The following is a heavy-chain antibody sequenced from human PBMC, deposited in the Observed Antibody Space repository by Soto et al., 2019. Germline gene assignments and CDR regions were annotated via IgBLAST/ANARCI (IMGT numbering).Heavy chain of an antibody. Sequence: ASVKVSCKASGYTFTGYYMHWVRQAPGQGLEWMGWINPNSGGTNYAQKFQGRVTMTRDTSISTAYMELSRLRSDDTAVYYCAGYHGGDDDFWSGYPTHAFDIWGQGTMVTVSS. V-gene: IGHV1-2*02. CDR3: AGYHGGDDDFWSGYPTHAFDI. D-gene: IGHD3-3*01. CDR2: INPNSGGT. CDR1: GYTFTGYY. J-gene: IGHJ3*02.